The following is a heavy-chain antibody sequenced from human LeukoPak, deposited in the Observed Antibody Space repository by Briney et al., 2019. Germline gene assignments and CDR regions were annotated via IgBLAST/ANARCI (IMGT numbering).Heavy chain of an antibody. J-gene: IGHJ4*02. CDR2: IYSAGST. D-gene: IGHD4/OR15-4a*01. CDR1: GFTFSNYS. V-gene: IGHV3-53*01. CDR3: ARRAGAYSHPYDY. Sequence: GGSLRLSCAASGFTFSNYSMNWVRQAPGKGLEWVSFIYSAGSTHYSDSVKGRFTISIDNSKNTLYLQMNSLRVEDTAVYYCARRAGAYSHPYDYWGQGTLVTVSS.